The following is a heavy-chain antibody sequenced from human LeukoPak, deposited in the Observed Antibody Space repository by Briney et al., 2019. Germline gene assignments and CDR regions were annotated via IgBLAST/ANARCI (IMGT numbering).Heavy chain of an antibody. CDR3: AREDDYYDRQKYYYYYGMDV. Sequence: AASVKVSCKASGGTFSSYAISWVRQAPGQGLEWMGGIIPIFGTANYAQKFQGRVTITADESTSTAYMELSSLRSEDTAVYYCAREDDYYDRQKYYYYYGMDVWGQGTTVTVSS. D-gene: IGHD3-22*01. CDR2: IIPIFGTA. V-gene: IGHV1-69*13. J-gene: IGHJ6*02. CDR1: GGTFSSYA.